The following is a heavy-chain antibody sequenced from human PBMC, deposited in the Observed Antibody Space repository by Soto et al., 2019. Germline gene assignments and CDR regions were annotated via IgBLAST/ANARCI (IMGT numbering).Heavy chain of an antibody. V-gene: IGHV4-30-4*01. CDR2: IYYSGST. CDR1: GGSISSGDYY. Sequence: PSETLSLTCTVSGGSISSGDYYWSWIRQPPGKGLEWIGYIYYSGSTYYNPSLKSRVTISVDTSKNQFSLKLSSVTAADTAVYYCARGSYYSDSSGYSVDYWGQGTLVT. J-gene: IGHJ4*02. CDR3: ARGSYYSDSSGYSVDY. D-gene: IGHD3-22*01.